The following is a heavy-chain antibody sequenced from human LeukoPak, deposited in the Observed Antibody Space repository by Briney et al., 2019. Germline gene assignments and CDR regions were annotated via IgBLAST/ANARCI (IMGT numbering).Heavy chain of an antibody. CDR2: IIPIFGTA. J-gene: IGHJ4*02. D-gene: IGHD2-2*01. CDR1: GGTFSSYA. CDR3: ARASLRLLGYCSSTSCYFAFDY. Sequence: GASVKVSCKASGGTFSSYAISWVRQAPGQGLEWMGGIIPIFGTANYAQKFQGRVTITADESTSTAYMELSSLRSEDTAVYYCARASLRLLGYCSSTSCYFAFDYWGQGTLVTVSS. V-gene: IGHV1-69*13.